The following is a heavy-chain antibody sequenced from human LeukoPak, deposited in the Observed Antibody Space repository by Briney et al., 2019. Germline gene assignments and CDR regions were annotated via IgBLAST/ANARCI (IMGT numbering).Heavy chain of an antibody. Sequence: SETLSLTCAVNGESMIGHYWAWIRQPPGKRLEWIGEIHHSGGTNSNPSLKNRVTMSIDMSKNQFSLKLNSVTAADTAVYFCARATASGSGRAYDRWAQGNLVPVSS. J-gene: IGHJ5*02. CDR1: GESMIGHY. CDR3: ARATASGSGRAYDR. CDR2: IHHSGGT. V-gene: IGHV4-34*01. D-gene: IGHD3-10*01.